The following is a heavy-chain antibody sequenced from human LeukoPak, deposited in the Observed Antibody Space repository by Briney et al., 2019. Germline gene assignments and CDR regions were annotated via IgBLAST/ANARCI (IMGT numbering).Heavy chain of an antibody. CDR2: IWYDGSHK. CDR1: GFTFGRYG. Sequence: GGSLRLSCAASGFTFGRYGMHWVRQPPGQGLEWVAFIWYDGSHKDYADSVKGRFTISGDNSKNTLFLQMNSLRAEDTAVYYCAREVAVGIGAYNFWGQGTLVTVSS. CDR3: AREVAVGIGAYNF. D-gene: IGHD6-13*01. J-gene: IGHJ4*02. V-gene: IGHV3-33*01.